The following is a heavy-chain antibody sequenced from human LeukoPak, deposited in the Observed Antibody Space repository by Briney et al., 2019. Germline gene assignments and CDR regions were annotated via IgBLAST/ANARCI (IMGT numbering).Heavy chain of an antibody. V-gene: IGHV4-59*01. D-gene: IGHD2-2*01. CDR1: TGSISSYY. J-gene: IGHJ1*01. CDR3: ATWSTPDLRPGYLQH. CDR2: THYTGST. Sequence: SETLSLTCTVSTGSISSYYWRWIRQPRGKRLEWLGYTHYTGSTNYNPSLRSRISISVDTSKNQFSLKLISVTDPDTAVYFCATWSTPDLRPGYLQHWGQGTLVTVSS.